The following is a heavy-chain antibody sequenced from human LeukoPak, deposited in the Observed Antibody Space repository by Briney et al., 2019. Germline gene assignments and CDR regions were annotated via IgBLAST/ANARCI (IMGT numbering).Heavy chain of an antibody. V-gene: IGHV3-23*01. CDR1: GFTFSSYA. CDR2: ISGSGGST. J-gene: IGHJ4*02. CDR3: AKEAAYSGSLPPDY. D-gene: IGHD1-26*01. Sequence: PGGSLRLSCAASGFTFSSYAKSWVRQAPVKGLEWVSAISGSGGSTYYADSVKGRFTISRDNSKNTLYLQMNSLRAEDTAVYYCAKEAAYSGSLPPDYWGQGTLVTVSS.